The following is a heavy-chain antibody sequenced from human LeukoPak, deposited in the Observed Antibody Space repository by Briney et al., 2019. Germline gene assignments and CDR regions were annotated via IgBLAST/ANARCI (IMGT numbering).Heavy chain of an antibody. CDR2: ISGTSHLI. D-gene: IGHD3-3*01. J-gene: IGHJ4*02. CDR3: VRDQFFSFDY. V-gene: IGHV3-48*02. Sequence: PGGSLRLSCAASGFTFDNYAMSWVRQAPGKGLEWVSYISGTSHLIYYADSVKGRFTISRDNAKNSLYLQMSSLRDGDTAVYYCVRDQFFSFDYWGQGTLVTVSS. CDR1: GFTFDNYA.